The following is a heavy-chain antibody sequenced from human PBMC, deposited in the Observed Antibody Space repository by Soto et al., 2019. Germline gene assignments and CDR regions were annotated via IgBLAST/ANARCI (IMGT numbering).Heavy chain of an antibody. V-gene: IGHV4-4*02. CDR3: AGASAVRPSWSDY. CDR2: IYHSGST. CDR1: GGSISTSNW. J-gene: IGHJ4*02. Sequence: SETLSLTCAVSGGSISTSNWWSWVRQPPGKGLEWIGEIYHSGSTNHNPSLKSRVTISVDKSKNQFSLKLSSVTAADTAVYYCAGASAVRPSWSDYWCQGTMVTV. D-gene: IGHD2-15*01.